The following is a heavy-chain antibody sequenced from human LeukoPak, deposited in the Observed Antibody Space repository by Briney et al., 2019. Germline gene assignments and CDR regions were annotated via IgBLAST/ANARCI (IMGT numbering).Heavy chain of an antibody. V-gene: IGHV3-74*01. J-gene: IGHJ4*02. Sequence: PGESLRLSCAVSGFTFSSYWMHWVRQAPGKGLVWVSRIDTDGTDTAYADSVKGRFTISRDNAKNTLYLQMNSLRAEDTAVYYCARPRAYDSRDLDYWGQGALVTVSS. CDR1: GFTFSSYW. CDR2: IDTDGTDT. CDR3: ARPRAYDSRDLDY. D-gene: IGHD3-16*01.